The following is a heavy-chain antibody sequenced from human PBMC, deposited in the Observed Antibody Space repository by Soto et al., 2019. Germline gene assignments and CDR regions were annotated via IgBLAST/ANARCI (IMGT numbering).Heavy chain of an antibody. CDR2: MNPNSGNT. Sequence: ASVKVSCKASGDTFSNFDFNWVRQATGQGLEWMGWMNPNSGNTGYAQKFQGRVTMTRNTSISTAYMELSSLRSEDTAVYYCARGSIQQLVNWFDPWGQGTLVTVSS. D-gene: IGHD6-13*01. J-gene: IGHJ5*02. CDR3: ARGSIQQLVNWFDP. V-gene: IGHV1-8*01. CDR1: GDTFSNFD.